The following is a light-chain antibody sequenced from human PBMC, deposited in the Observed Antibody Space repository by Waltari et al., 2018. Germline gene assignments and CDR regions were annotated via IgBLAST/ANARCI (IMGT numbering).Light chain of an antibody. CDR2: CAS. CDR3: QQYAPLT. CDR1: QSVSSSY. J-gene: IGKJ4*01. Sequence: EIVLTQSPGTLSLSPGERATLPCRASQSVSSSYLAWYQQKPGQAPRLLIYCASSRATGIPDRFSGSGSGTDFTLTISRLEPEDFAVYYCQQYAPLTFGGGTKVEIK. V-gene: IGKV3-20*01.